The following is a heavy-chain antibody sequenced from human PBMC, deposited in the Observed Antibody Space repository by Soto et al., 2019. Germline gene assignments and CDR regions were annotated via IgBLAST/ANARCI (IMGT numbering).Heavy chain of an antibody. CDR3: ARVGFLAADDY. CDR2: INSDGSIT. D-gene: IGHD3-10*01. Sequence: GGSLRLSCAASGFTFSSYWMHWVRQAPGKGLVWVSRINSDGSITGYADSVKGRFTISRDNAKNTLYLQMNSLRAEDTAVYYCARVGFLAADDYWGQGTLVNVSS. J-gene: IGHJ4*02. CDR1: GFTFSSYW. V-gene: IGHV3-74*01.